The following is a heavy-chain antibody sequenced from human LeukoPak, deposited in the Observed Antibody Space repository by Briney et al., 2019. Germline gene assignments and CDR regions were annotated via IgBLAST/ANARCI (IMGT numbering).Heavy chain of an antibody. V-gene: IGHV3-53*01. Sequence: AGGSLRLSCAASEFTVSSNHMTWVRQAPGKGLEWVSEIYTGGLTFYADSVTGRFTISRDNSKNTVYLQMNSLGVEDTARYYCARDNAPAGGGLDYWGQGTLVTVSS. J-gene: IGHJ4*02. CDR1: EFTVSSNH. CDR3: ARDNAPAGGGLDY. D-gene: IGHD2-2*01. CDR2: IYTGGLT.